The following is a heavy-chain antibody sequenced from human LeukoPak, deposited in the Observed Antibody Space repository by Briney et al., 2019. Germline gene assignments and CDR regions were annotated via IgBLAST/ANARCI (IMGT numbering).Heavy chain of an antibody. J-gene: IGHJ1*01. CDR3: VRGDCSGVSCYLPEYFRH. V-gene: IGHV1-18*01. D-gene: IGHD2-15*01. CDR1: GYTLTSFS. CDR2: ISAYNGYK. Sequence: ASVRVSCKASGYTLTSFSISWVRQAPGHGLEWMGWISAYNGYKDYAQKLQGRVTMTTDTSTNTAYMELRSLRPDDTAVYYCVRGDCSGVSCYLPEYFRHWGQGTLVTVSS.